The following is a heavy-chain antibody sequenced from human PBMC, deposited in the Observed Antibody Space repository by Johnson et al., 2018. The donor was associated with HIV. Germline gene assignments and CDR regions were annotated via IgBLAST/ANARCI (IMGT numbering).Heavy chain of an antibody. CDR2: IKDDGSEK. CDR3: ARDGLEVDAFDI. CDR1: GFTVSTSW. Sequence: VQLVESGGGLVQPGGSLRLSCAASGFTVSTSWMAWVRQAPGKGLEWVAHIKDDGSEKYYVDSVKGRFTVSRDNAKNSLYLQMNSLRAEDTAVYYCARDGLEVDAFDIWGQGTMVTVSS. V-gene: IGHV3-7*05. D-gene: IGHD3-3*01. J-gene: IGHJ3*02.